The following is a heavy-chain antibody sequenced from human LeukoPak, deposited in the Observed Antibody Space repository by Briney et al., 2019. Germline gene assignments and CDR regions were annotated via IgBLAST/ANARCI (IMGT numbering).Heavy chain of an antibody. CDR1: GFTFSSYG. V-gene: IGHV3-30*03. J-gene: IGHJ5*02. CDR2: ISYDGSNK. Sequence: PGGSLRLSCAASGFTFSSYGMHWVHQAPAKGLEWVAVISYDGSNKYYADSVKGRFTISRDNSKNTLYLQMNSLRAEDTAVYYCARATSRFDPWGQGTLVTVSS. CDR3: ARATSRFDP. D-gene: IGHD3-16*01.